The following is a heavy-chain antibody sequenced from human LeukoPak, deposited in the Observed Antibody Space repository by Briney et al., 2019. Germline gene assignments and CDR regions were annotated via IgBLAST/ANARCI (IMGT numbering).Heavy chain of an antibody. J-gene: IGHJ4*02. CDR2: ISSSSSYI. V-gene: IGHV3-21*01. D-gene: IGHD3-10*01. CDR3: ANVGSGSYPVPY. CDR1: GFTFSSYS. Sequence: GGSLRLSCAASGFTFSSYSMNWVRQAPGKGLEWVSSISSSSSYIYYADSVKGRFTISRGNAKNSLYLQMNSLRAEDTAVYYCANVGSGSYPVPYWGQGTLVTVSS.